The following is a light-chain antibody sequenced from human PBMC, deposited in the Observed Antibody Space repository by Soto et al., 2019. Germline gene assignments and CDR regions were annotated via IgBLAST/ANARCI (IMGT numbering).Light chain of an antibody. CDR1: QTLSSAH. CDR2: GAS. V-gene: IGKV3-20*01. CDR3: QQYGDSPRT. J-gene: IGKJ1*01. Sequence: IVLTQSPGTQSLSPGERATLSCRASQTLSSAHLAWYQQKPGQAPRLLIYGASKRATGIADRFSGSVSGTDFTLTISRLEPEDFAVYYCQQYGDSPRTFGQGTKVEIK.